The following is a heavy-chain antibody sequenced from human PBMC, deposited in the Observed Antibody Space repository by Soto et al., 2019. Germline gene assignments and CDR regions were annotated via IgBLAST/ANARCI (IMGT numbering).Heavy chain of an antibody. CDR2: IIPIFGTA. V-gene: IGHV1-69*06. D-gene: IGHD2-2*02. J-gene: IGHJ3*02. CDR3: ATYVVVPDAILDSDAFDI. CDR1: GGTFSSYA. Sequence: GASVKVSCKASGGTFSSYAISWVRQAPGQGLEWMGGIIPIFGTANYAQKFQGRVTITADKSTSTAYMELSSLRSEDTAVYYCATYVVVPDAILDSDAFDIWGQGTMVTVSS.